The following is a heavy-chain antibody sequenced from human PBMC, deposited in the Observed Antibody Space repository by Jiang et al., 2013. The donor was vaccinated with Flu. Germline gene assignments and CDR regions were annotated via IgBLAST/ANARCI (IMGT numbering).Heavy chain of an antibody. CDR3: VRVGAEQYCSGGSCYFDY. D-gene: IGHD2-15*01. V-gene: IGHV3-11*01. J-gene: IGHJ4*02. Sequence: YADSVQGRFTISRDNAKNSLYLQMHSLRAEDTAVYYCVRVGAEQYCSGGSCYFDYWGQGTRVTVSS.